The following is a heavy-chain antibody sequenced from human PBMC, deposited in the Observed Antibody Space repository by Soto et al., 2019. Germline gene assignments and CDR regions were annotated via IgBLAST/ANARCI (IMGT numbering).Heavy chain of an antibody. D-gene: IGHD2-21*01. V-gene: IGHV1-2*04. CDR3: ARGPIDLGWFDP. J-gene: IGHJ5*02. CDR1: GYTFSTFG. Sequence: GASVKVSCKTSGYTFSTFGISWVRQAPGQGLEWMGWINPNSGGTNYAQKFQGWVTMTRDTSISTAYMELSRLRSDDTAVYYCARGPIDLGWFDPWGQGTLVTVSS. CDR2: INPNSGGT.